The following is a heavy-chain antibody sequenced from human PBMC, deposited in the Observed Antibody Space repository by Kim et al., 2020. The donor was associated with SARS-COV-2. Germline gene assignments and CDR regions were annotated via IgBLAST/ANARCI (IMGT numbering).Heavy chain of an antibody. V-gene: IGHV4-34*01. J-gene: IGHJ4*02. CDR1: GGSFSGYY. Sequence: SETLSLTCAVYGGSFSGYYWSWIRQPPGKGLEWIGEINHSGSTNYNPSLKSRVTISVDTSKNQFSLKLSSVTAADTAVYYCARDDFWSGRGFDYWGQGTLVTVSS. CDR3: ARDDFWSGRGFDY. CDR2: INHSGST. D-gene: IGHD3-3*01.